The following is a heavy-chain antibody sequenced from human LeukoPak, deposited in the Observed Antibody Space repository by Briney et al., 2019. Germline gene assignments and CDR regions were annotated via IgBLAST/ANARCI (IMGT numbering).Heavy chain of an antibody. CDR2: IRTDGTIT. CDR3: ARGFGGPQH. D-gene: IGHD2-15*01. CDR1: GFTFSSYW. V-gene: IGHV3-74*03. Sequence: GGSLRLSCAASGFTFSSYWMHWVRQAPGKGLVWVSRIRTDGTITTYADSVKGRFSISRDNAKNTLYLQVNSLRVEDTAVYYCARGFGGPQHWGQGTLVTVSS. J-gene: IGHJ1*01.